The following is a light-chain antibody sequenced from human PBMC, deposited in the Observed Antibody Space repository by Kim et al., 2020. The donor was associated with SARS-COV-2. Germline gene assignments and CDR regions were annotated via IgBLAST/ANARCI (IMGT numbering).Light chain of an antibody. V-gene: IGKV1-5*03. CDR3: QQYNSYPFT. CDR1: QSISSW. Sequence: ASVGDRVTITCRASQSISSWLAWYQQKPGKAPKLLIYKASSLESGVPSRFSGSGSGTELPLTISSLQPDDFATYYCQQYNSYPFTFGPGTKVDI. CDR2: KAS. J-gene: IGKJ3*01.